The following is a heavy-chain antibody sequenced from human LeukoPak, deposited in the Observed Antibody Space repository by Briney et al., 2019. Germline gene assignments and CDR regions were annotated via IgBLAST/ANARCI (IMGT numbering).Heavy chain of an antibody. CDR2: MNPNSGNT. D-gene: IGHD4-23*01. J-gene: IGHJ3*02. CDR1: GYTFTSYD. Sequence: ASVKVSCKASGYTFTSYDINWVRQATGQGLEWMGRMNPNSGNTGYAQKFQGRVTMTRNTSISTAYMELSSLRSEDTAVYYCARLAADYGGNSEAFDIWGQGTMVTVSS. V-gene: IGHV1-8*01. CDR3: ARLAADYGGNSEAFDI.